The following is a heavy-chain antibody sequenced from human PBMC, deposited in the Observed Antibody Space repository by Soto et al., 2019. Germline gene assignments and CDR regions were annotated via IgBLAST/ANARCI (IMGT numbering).Heavy chain of an antibody. D-gene: IGHD3-22*01. Sequence: QVQLVQSGAEVKKPGASMKVSCKASGYTFTAYYIHWVRQAPGQGLDWMGWINPNSGATLYAQKFEGWVTMTRATSFSTAYMALSRLSSNDTAVYYCARGGGESSGFDYWGQGTLVTASS. V-gene: IGHV1-2*04. CDR3: ARGGGESSGFDY. J-gene: IGHJ4*02. CDR2: INPNSGAT. CDR1: GYTFTAYY.